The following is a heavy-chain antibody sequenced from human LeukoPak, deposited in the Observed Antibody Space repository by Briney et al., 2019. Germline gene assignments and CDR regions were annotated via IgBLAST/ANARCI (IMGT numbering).Heavy chain of an antibody. V-gene: IGHV4-39*01. CDR3: TLTTVTDEAHQNWFDP. CDR1: GGSISSSNYY. Sequence: PSETLSLTCTVSGGSISSSNYYWDWIRQSPGKGLEWIGSIYYDGSAYYNPSLKSRVTISVDTSKNQFSLKLRSVTAADTAVYYCTLTTVTDEAHQNWFDPWGHGTLVTVSS. J-gene: IGHJ5*02. CDR2: IYYDGSA. D-gene: IGHD4-11*01.